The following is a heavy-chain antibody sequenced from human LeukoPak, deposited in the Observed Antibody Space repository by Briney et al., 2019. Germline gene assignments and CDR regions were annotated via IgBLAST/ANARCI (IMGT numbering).Heavy chain of an antibody. CDR1: GFTFKNYA. CDR2: IKQDGSEK. CDR3: ARDKSVYYDTSGSRFDY. J-gene: IGHJ4*02. D-gene: IGHD3-22*01. V-gene: IGHV3-7*01. Sequence: GGSLRLSCAASGFTFKNYAMSWVRQAPGKGLEWVANIKQDGSEKYYVDSVKGRFTISRDNAKNSLYLQMNSLRAEDTAVYYCARDKSVYYDTSGSRFDYWGQGTLVTVSS.